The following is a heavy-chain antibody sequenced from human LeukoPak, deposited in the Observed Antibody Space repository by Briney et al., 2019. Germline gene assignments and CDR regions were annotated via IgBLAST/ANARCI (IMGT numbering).Heavy chain of an antibody. J-gene: IGHJ3*02. V-gene: IGHV1-3*03. Sequence: ASVKVSCKASGYTFSDYAIHWVRQAPGQRLEWMGWINAGIGTTKYSQEFQGRVTITRDTSANTAYMELSSLRSEDMAVCYCARTTYYDVLTGSGDAFDIWGQGAMVTVSS. CDR3: ARTTYYDVLTGSGDAFDI. CDR2: INAGIGTT. D-gene: IGHD3-9*01. CDR1: GYTFSDYA.